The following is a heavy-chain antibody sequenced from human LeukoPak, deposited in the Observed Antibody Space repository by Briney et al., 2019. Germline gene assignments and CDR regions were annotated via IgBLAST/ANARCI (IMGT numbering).Heavy chain of an antibody. J-gene: IGHJ4*02. V-gene: IGHV4-59*08. CDR2: IYYSGST. CDR1: GGSFSSYY. D-gene: IGHD5-18*01. Sequence: SETLSLTCAVYGGSFSSYYWSWIRQPPGKGLEWIGYIYYSGSTNYNPSLKSRVTISVDTSKNQFSLKLSSVTAADTAVYYCARHMSGYSYGRIDYWGQGTLVTVSS. CDR3: ARHMSGYSYGRIDY.